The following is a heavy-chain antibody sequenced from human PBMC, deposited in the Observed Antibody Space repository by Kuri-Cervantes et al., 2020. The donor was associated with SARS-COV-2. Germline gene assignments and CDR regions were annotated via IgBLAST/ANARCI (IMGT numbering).Heavy chain of an antibody. V-gene: IGHV4-61*02. CDR1: GGSISSGSYY. D-gene: IGHD4-11*01. J-gene: IGHJ4*02. Sequence: SETLSLTCTVSGGSISSGSYYWSWIRQHAGKGLEWIGRIYTSGSTNYNPSLKSRVTMSVDTSKNQFHLKLSSVTAADTAVYYCARDPTGLQYYFDYWGQGTLVTVSS. CDR2: IYTSGST. CDR3: ARDPTGLQYYFDY.